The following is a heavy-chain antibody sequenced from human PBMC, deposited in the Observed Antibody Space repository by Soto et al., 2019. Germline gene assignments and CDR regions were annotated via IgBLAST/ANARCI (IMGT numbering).Heavy chain of an antibody. CDR1: GFTFSSYA. CDR2: ISGRGDST. D-gene: IGHD3-9*01. J-gene: IGHJ6*02. V-gene: IGHV3-23*01. CDR3: AKDGCAGNIFPYGMDV. Sequence: EVQLLESGGGLVHPGGSLRLSCAASGFTFSSYAMSWVRQAPGKGLEWVSAISGRGDSTHYADSVKGRFTISRDNSKNTLYLQMNSLRAGDTAVYFCAKDGCAGNIFPYGMDVWGQGTTVTVSS.